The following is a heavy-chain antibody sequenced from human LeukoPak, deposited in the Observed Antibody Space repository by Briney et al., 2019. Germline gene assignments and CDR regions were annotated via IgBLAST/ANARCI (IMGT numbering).Heavy chain of an antibody. CDR3: ARNYDILTDYDAFDI. D-gene: IGHD3-9*01. J-gene: IGHJ3*02. V-gene: IGHV3-33*01. CDR1: GFTFSSYG. CDR2: IWYDGSNK. Sequence: GSLRLSCAASGFTFSSYGMHWVRQAPGKGLEWVAVIWYDGSNKYYADSVKGRFTISRDNSKNTLYLQMNSLRAEDTAVYYCARNYDILTDYDAFDIWGQGTMVTVSS.